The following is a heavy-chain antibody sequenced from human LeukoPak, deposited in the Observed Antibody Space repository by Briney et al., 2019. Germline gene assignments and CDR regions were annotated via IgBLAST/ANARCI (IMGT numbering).Heavy chain of an antibody. CDR2: IQYDGSIK. CDR1: GFTFSRHG. V-gene: IGHV3-30*02. Sequence: PGGSLRLSCAASGFTFSRHGMHWVRQAPGKGLEWVAFIQYDGSIKFYADSVKGRFTISRDNSKNTLYLQMNSLRAEDTAVYYCAKERSFMVAFDYWGQGTLVTVSS. D-gene: IGHD3-10*01. J-gene: IGHJ4*02. CDR3: AKERSFMVAFDY.